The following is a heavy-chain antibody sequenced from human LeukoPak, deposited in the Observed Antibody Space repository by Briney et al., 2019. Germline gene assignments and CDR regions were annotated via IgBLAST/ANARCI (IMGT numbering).Heavy chain of an antibody. CDR3: ATTPYSSSWYYFDY. CDR1: GGSLSSYY. D-gene: IGHD6-13*01. Sequence: PSETLSLTCTVSGGSLSSYYWSWIRQPPGKGLEWFGYIYYSGSINYNPSLKSRVTISVDTSKNQFSLKLSSVTAADTAVYYCATTPYSSSWYYFDYWGQGTLVTVSS. V-gene: IGHV4-59*08. J-gene: IGHJ4*02. CDR2: IYYSGSI.